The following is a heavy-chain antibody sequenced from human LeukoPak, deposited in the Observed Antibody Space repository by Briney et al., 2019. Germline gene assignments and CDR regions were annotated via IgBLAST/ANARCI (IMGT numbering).Heavy chain of an antibody. Sequence: GGSLRLSCAASGFTFSSYAMHWVRQAPGKGLEYVSAISSNGGSTYYADSVKGRFTISRDNSKNTLYLQMSSLRAEDTAVYYCVKGSRNYGDLWGRGTLVTVSS. CDR3: VKGSRNYGDL. CDR1: GFTFSSYA. V-gene: IGHV3-64D*06. J-gene: IGHJ2*01. D-gene: IGHD1-7*01. CDR2: ISSNGGST.